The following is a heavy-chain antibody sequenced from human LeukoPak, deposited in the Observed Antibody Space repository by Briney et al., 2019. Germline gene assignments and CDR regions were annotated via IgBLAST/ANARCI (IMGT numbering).Heavy chain of an antibody. CDR2: ISYDGSNK. Sequence: PGGSLRLSCAASGFTFSSYGMHWVRQAPGKGLEWVAVISYDGSNKYYADSVKGRFTISRDNSKNTLYLQMNSLRAEDTAVYYCAKDLGDTMVRGVLYYYDGMDVWGQGTTVTVSS. CDR1: GFTFSSYG. D-gene: IGHD3-10*01. V-gene: IGHV3-30*18. J-gene: IGHJ6*02. CDR3: AKDLGDTMVRGVLYYYDGMDV.